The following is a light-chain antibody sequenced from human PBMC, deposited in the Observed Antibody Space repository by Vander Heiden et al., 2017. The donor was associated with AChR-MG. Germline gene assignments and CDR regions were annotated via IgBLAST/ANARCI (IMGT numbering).Light chain of an antibody. CDR2: KAS. CDR3: QHYSDYPRT. Sequence: DIQMTQSPSTLSASVGDRVTITCRASQSISIWLACFQQKPGKAPKVLIYKASSLESGVPSRFSGSGSGTEFTLTISSLQPDDFATYYCQHYSDYPRTFGQGTKVEIK. CDR1: QSISIW. V-gene: IGKV1-5*03. J-gene: IGKJ1*01.